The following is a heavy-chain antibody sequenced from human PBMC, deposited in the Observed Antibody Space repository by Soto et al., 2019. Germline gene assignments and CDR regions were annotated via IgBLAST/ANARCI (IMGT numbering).Heavy chain of an antibody. D-gene: IGHD4-17*01. CDR3: AKDPAPYGDYVFDY. CDR2: ISWNSGSI. CDR1: GFTFDDYA. J-gene: IGHJ4*02. V-gene: IGHV3-9*01. Sequence: PGGSLRLSCAASGFTFDDYAMHWVRQAPGKGLEWVSGISWNSGSIGYADSVKGRFTISRDNAKNSLYLQMNSLRAEDTALYYCAKDPAPYGDYVFDYWGQGTLVTVSS.